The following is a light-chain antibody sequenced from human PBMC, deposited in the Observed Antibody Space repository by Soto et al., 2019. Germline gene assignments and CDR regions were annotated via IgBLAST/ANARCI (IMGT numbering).Light chain of an antibody. CDR3: QQYNSQPWT. V-gene: IGKV1-5*01. Sequence: DIEMTQAPSTLSASVGDRVTINCRASQSFSSWLAWYQQKPGKAPQLLFYEAASMECGVPWRFSGSGSGTEFTPTIRSLQTDHFASYYSQQYNSQPWTFGQGTTVEIK. J-gene: IGKJ1*01. CDR1: QSFSSW. CDR2: EAA.